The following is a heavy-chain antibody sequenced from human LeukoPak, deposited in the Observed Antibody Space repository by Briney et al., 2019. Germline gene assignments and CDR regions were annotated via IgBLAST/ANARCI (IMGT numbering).Heavy chain of an antibody. J-gene: IGHJ4*02. CDR1: GGSISSSSYY. CDR3: ARDTGVGATISGVFDY. CDR2: IYYSGST. V-gene: IGHV4-39*07. D-gene: IGHD1-26*01. Sequence: SETLSLTCTVSGGSISSSSYYWGWIRQPPGKGLEWIGSIYYSGSTYYNPSLKSRVTISVDTSKNQFSLKLSSVTAADTAVYYCARDTGVGATISGVFDYWGQGALVTVSS.